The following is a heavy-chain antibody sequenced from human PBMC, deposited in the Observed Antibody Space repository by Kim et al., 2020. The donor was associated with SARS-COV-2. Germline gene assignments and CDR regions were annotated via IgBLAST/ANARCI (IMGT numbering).Heavy chain of an antibody. D-gene: IGHD3-10*01. J-gene: IGHJ3*02. V-gene: IGHV3-11*06. Sequence: KGRLTISRDNAKNSLYLQMNSLRAEDTAVYYCARDRGVLGFGELSDAFDIWGQGTMVTVSS. CDR3: ARDRGVLGFGELSDAFDI.